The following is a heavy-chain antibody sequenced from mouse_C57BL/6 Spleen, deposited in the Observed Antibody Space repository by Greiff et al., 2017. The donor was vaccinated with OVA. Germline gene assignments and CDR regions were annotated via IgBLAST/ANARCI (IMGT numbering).Heavy chain of an antibody. V-gene: IGHV2-2*01. D-gene: IGHD2-4*01. J-gene: IGHJ2*01. Sequence: VQLQQSGPGLVQPSQSLSITCTVSGFSLTSYGVHWVRQSPGQGLEWLGVIWSGGSTDYNAAFISRLGISKDNYKGRVFIKMNSLQADDTTRYYCARNRRDDYYYDCWGRGTTPAVS. CDR1: GFSLTSYG. CDR2: IWSGGST. CDR3: ARNRRDDYYYDC.